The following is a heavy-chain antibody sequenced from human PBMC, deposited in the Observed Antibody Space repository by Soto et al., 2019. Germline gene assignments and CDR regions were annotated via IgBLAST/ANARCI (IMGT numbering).Heavy chain of an antibody. V-gene: IGHV3-23*01. Sequence: GGSLRLSCVGSGFTFSDSVMAWVRQAPGKGLEWLSVMSGDGRTRYALSVTGRFTISRDNSKNTLYLQMRSLRAEDAAAYYCVKWHTSKFDSFPFTGFDFWGQGTQVTVSS. CDR3: VKWHTSKFDSFPFTGFDF. CDR2: MSGDGRT. J-gene: IGHJ4*02. CDR1: GFTFSDSV. D-gene: IGHD3-22*01.